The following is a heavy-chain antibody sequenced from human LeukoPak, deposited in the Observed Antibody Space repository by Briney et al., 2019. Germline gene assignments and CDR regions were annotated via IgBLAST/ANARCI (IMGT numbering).Heavy chain of an antibody. J-gene: IGHJ4*02. Sequence: GASVKVSCKVSGYALSELSMHWVRQAPGKGLKWMGGFHPEDGETIYAQKFQGRVAVTEDPSTDTAYMELSSLRSEDTAVYYCATDRGNIGWYLGFDYWGQGTVVTVSS. CDR1: GYALSELS. CDR2: FHPEDGET. CDR3: ATDRGNIGWYLGFDY. V-gene: IGHV1-24*01. D-gene: IGHD6-19*01.